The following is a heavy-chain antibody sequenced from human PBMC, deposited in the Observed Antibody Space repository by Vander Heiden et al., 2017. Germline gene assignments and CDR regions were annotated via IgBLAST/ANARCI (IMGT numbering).Heavy chain of an antibody. D-gene: IGHD2-15*01. CDR2: INPNSGGT. V-gene: IGHV1-2*02. CDR3: ARDVRRGGLAAIPGMDV. J-gene: IGHJ6*04. CDR1: GYTFTGSY. Sequence: QVQLVQSGAEVKKPGASVKVSCQASGYTFTGSYLHWVRQAPGQGLEWMGWINPNSGGTNYAQKLQGRVTMTRDTSISTAYMEMSRLRSEDTPVYYCARDVRRGGLAAIPGMDVWGDGSTVTDYS.